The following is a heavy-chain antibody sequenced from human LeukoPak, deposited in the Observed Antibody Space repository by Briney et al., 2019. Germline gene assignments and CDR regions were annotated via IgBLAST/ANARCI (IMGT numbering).Heavy chain of an antibody. Sequence: PSETLSLTCTVSGGSISTYYWSWIRRPPGKGLEWIGYIFFSGSTKYNPSLKSRVTISVDTSKNQFSLTLSSVTAADTAVYYCARAVPYSTGYYYFDYWGQGTLVTVSS. CDR3: ARAVPYSTGYYYFDY. CDR2: IFFSGST. CDR1: GGSISTYY. D-gene: IGHD6-19*01. J-gene: IGHJ4*02. V-gene: IGHV4-59*01.